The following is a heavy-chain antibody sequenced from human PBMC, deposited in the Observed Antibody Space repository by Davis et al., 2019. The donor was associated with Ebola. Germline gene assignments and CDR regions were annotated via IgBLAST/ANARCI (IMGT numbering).Heavy chain of an antibody. D-gene: IGHD5-24*01. CDR3: ARDLGMATIRGDY. V-gene: IGHV1-69*04. J-gene: IGHJ4*02. CDR2: IIPILGIA. Sequence: SVKVSCKASGGTFSSYTISWVRQAPGQGLEWMGRIIPILGIANYAQKFQGRVTITADKSTSTAYMELSSLRSEDTAVYYCARDLGMATIRGDYWGQGTLVTVSS. CDR1: GGTFSSYT.